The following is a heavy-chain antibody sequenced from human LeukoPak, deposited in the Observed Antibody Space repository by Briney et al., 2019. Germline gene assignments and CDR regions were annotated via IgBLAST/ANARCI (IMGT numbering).Heavy chain of an antibody. Sequence: GGSLRLSCAVSGFSISDYGMHWVRQAPGKGLEWVAVISSNGATGHDADSMKGRFTISRDNSKNTVYLQMSSVTTEDTALYYCAKDHENWRWPDIWGQGTMVTVSS. CDR1: GFSISDYG. D-gene: IGHD5-24*01. V-gene: IGHV3-30*18. CDR2: ISSNGATG. J-gene: IGHJ3*02. CDR3: AKDHENWRWPDI.